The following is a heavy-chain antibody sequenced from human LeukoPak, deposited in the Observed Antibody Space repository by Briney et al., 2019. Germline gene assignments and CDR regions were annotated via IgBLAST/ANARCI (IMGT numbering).Heavy chain of an antibody. V-gene: IGHV4-31*03. CDR2: INYSGST. CDR1: GASIRSEGYY. D-gene: IGHD3-10*01. Sequence: SETLSLTCTVSGASIRSEGYYGRWIRESPGRGLEWLGYINYSGSTYYNPSLESRVSISLATSKNRSSLNLNSVTAADTAVYFCARAHYFGSGSYFDYWGPGTLVAVSS. CDR3: ARAHYFGSGSYFDY. J-gene: IGHJ4*02.